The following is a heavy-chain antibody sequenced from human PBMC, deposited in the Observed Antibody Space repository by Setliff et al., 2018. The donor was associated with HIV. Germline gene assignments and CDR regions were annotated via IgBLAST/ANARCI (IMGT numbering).Heavy chain of an antibody. D-gene: IGHD1-26*01. CDR2: FDPEGGQT. CDR3: TTGLRWLVESTGKYFQQ. Sequence: ASVKVSCKVSVYTLTEVSMHWVRQTPGHGLEWLGGFDPEGGQTIYAPKFLCRIAMTEDTSADTAYMELSRLRSEDTAVYYCTTGLRWLVESTGKYFQQWGQGTLVTVSS. J-gene: IGHJ1*01. V-gene: IGHV1-24*01. CDR1: VYTLTEVS.